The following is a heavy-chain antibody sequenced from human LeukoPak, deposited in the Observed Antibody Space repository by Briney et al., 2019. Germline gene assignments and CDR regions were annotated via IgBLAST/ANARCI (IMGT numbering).Heavy chain of an antibody. V-gene: IGHV1-69*06. J-gene: IGHJ3*02. CDR2: IIPIFDTP. Sequence: SVKVSCKTSGGTVSTYAISWVRQAPGQGLEWMGGIIPIFDTPDHAQRFQGRVTITADRSTGTVYLELSSLRSEDTAVYYCARSHSSSSGHDAFNIWGQGALVTVSS. CDR3: ARSHSSSSGHDAFNI. D-gene: IGHD6-6*01. CDR1: GGTVSTYA.